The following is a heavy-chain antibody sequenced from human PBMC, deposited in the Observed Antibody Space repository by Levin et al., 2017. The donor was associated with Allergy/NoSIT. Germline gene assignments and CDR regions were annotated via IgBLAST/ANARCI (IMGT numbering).Heavy chain of an antibody. CDR1: GFTFSNAW. Sequence: GESLKISCAASGFTFSNAWMSWVRQAPGKGLEWVGRIKSKTDGGTTDYAAPVKGRFTISRDDSKNTLYLQMNSLKTEDTAVYYCTTVPLGYDFWSGYYSPLRDWGQGTLVTVSS. V-gene: IGHV3-15*01. D-gene: IGHD3-3*01. CDR2: IKSKTDGGTT. CDR3: TTVPLGYDFWSGYYSPLRD. J-gene: IGHJ4*02.